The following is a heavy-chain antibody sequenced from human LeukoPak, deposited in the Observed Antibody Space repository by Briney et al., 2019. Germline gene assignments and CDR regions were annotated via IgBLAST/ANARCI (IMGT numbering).Heavy chain of an antibody. CDR2: IYFSGST. J-gene: IGHJ5*02. CDR3: AISAVAGTGGRWFDP. V-gene: IGHV4-59*01. D-gene: IGHD6-19*01. Sequence: SETLSLTCTVSGSSISSYYWSWIRQPPGKGLEWIGYIYFSGSTNYNPSLKNRVTLSVDTSKNQFSLKLSSVTAADTAVYYCAISAVAGTGGRWFDPWGQGTLVTVSS. CDR1: GSSISSYY.